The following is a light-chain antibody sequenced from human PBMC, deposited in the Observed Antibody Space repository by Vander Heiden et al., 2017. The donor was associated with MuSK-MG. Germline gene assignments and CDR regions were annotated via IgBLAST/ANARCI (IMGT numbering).Light chain of an antibody. V-gene: IGKV3-11*01. CDR2: DAS. CDR3: QQCSNLPS. J-gene: IGKJ2*03. Sequence: ELVLTQSPATLSLSPGERATLSCRASQSVSSYLDWYQQKPVQAPRLLIYDASNRANGIPDRFTARGSGTDFTLTISSLEPEDIAVYSWQQCSNLPSFAQAT. CDR1: QSVSSY.